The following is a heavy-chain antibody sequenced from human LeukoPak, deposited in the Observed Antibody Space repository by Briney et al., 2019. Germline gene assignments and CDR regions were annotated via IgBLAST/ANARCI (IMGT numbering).Heavy chain of an antibody. J-gene: IGHJ4*02. D-gene: IGHD2-21*01. CDR3: VRDGMPAGGDFNFDY. Sequence: GGSLRLSCAASGFTFSSYGMHWVRQAPGKGLEWTAVISYDGSKTYYTNSVKGRFTISRDNSKNTVYLQMNSLGAEDTAVYYCVRDGMPAGGDFNFDYWGRGTLVTVSS. V-gene: IGHV3-30*19. CDR1: GFTFSSYG. CDR2: ISYDGSKT.